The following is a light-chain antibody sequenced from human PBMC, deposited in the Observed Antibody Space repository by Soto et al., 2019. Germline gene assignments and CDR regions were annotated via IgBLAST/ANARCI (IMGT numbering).Light chain of an antibody. CDR3: QQRTNWPLRT. CDR2: DAS. Sequence: EIVLTQSPATLFLSPGERATLSCRASQSVSRSLAWYQQKPGQAPRLLIYDASNRATGIPARFSGSGSGTVFTLTISSLEPEDFAVYYCQQRTNWPLRTFGQGTKVAIK. CDR1: QSVSRS. J-gene: IGKJ1*01. V-gene: IGKV3-11*01.